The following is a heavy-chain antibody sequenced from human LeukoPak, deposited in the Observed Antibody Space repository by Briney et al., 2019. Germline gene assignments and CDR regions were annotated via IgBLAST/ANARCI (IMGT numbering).Heavy chain of an antibody. CDR2: IRYVGSNK. CDR1: GFTFSSYG. CDR3: AKALEGSSGWLGSIYYYSMDV. Sequence: GGSLRLSCAAAGFTFSSYGMHWVRQAPGKGRGWVGFIRYVGSNKYYAGSVKGRFSISRDNSKNTLYLQMNSLRAEDTAVYYCAKALEGSSGWLGSIYYYSMDVWGKGTTVTISS. D-gene: IGHD6-19*01. J-gene: IGHJ6*03. V-gene: IGHV3-30*02.